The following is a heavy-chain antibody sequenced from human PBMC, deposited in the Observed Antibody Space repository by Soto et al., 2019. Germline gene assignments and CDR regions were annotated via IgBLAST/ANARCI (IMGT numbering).Heavy chain of an antibody. Sequence: QVQLVQSGAEVKKPGSSVKVSCKASGGTFSSYTISWVRQAPGQGLEWMGGIIPIFGTANYAQKFQGRVTITADESTSTAYMELSSLRSEDTAVYYCARTLPIESIAALTEIYYYYYGMDVWGQGTTVTVSS. CDR3: ARTLPIESIAALTEIYYYYYGMDV. CDR2: IIPIFGTA. CDR1: GGTFSSYT. D-gene: IGHD6-6*01. J-gene: IGHJ6*02. V-gene: IGHV1-69*01.